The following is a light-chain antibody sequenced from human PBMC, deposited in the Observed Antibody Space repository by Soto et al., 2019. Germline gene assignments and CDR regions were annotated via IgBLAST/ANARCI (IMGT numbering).Light chain of an antibody. V-gene: IGKV3-11*01. CDR2: DAS. J-gene: IGKJ4*01. Sequence: EILLTQSPATLSLSPGERATLSCRASQSVSSYLAWYQQKPGQAPRLLIYDASNRATGIPARFSGSGSGTDFTLTISSLEPEDFAVYYCQQRSKTFGGGRKVDIK. CDR1: QSVSSY. CDR3: QQRSKT.